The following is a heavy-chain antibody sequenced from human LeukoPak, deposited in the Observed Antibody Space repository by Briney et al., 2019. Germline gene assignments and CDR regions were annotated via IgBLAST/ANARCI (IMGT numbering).Heavy chain of an antibody. J-gene: IGHJ6*03. CDR3: ARTVWANIAARSYYYYYMDV. CDR2: LSASGGLT. D-gene: IGHD6-6*01. Sequence: GGSLRLSCAASGFTFSSYAMSWVRQAPGKGLEWVSGLSASGGLTYYADSVKGRFTVSRDNSKNTLYLQMNSLRAEDTAVYYCARTVWANIAARSYYYYYMDVWGKGTTVTVSS. V-gene: IGHV3-23*01. CDR1: GFTFSSYA.